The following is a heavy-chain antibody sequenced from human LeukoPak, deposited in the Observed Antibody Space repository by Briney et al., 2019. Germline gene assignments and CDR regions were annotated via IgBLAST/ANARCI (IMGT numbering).Heavy chain of an antibody. CDR3: ARDSPAGSGDLLVYFDY. CDR1: GGSISSYY. V-gene: IGHV4-59*01. D-gene: IGHD3-10*01. J-gene: IGHJ4*02. CDR2: IYYSGST. Sequence: PSETLSLTCTVSGGSISSYYWSWIRQPPGKGLEWIGYIYYSGSTNYNPSLKSRVTISVDTSKNQFSLKLSSVTAADTAVYYCARDSPAGSGDLLVYFDYWGQGTLVTVSS.